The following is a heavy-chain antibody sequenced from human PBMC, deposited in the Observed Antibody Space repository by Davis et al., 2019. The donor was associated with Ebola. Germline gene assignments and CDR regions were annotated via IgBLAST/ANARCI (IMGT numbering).Heavy chain of an antibody. CDR3: ARGEGAPDY. CDR1: GYTFTNYY. CDR2: INAYYGNT. J-gene: IGHJ4*02. D-gene: IGHD1-26*01. Sequence: AASVKVSCKASGYTFTNYYMHWVRQAPGQGLEWMGWINAYYGNTNYAQNLQGRVTMTTDTSTTTVFMELRNLRSDDTAVYWCARGEGAPDYWGQGTLVTVSS. V-gene: IGHV1-18*04.